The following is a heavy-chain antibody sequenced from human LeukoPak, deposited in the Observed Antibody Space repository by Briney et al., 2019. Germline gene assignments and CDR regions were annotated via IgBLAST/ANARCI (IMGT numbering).Heavy chain of an antibody. Sequence: SETLSLTCTVSGGSINSHSYYWGWIRQTPGKGLEWIGSVYYDGTSYSNPSLSSRVAIFVDTSRDQFSLDLSFVTAADTALYYCVRHISTNTGYFDYWGQGTLVTVSS. CDR3: VRHISTNTGYFDY. CDR2: VYYDGTS. CDR1: GGSINSHSYY. J-gene: IGHJ4*02. V-gene: IGHV4-39*01. D-gene: IGHD5-24*01.